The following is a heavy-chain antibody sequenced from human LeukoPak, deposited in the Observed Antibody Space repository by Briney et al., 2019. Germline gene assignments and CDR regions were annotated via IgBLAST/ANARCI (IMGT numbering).Heavy chain of an antibody. Sequence: SETLSLTCTVSGGSISSGSHYWGWIRQPPGKGLEWIGSIHYSGSTYYKPSLKSRVTISVDTSKNQFSLKLSSVTAADTAVYYCARDYITRVGATMGYYYYMDVWGKGTTVTVSS. CDR1: GGSISSGSHY. D-gene: IGHD1-26*01. CDR2: IHYSGST. V-gene: IGHV4-39*07. CDR3: ARDYITRVGATMGYYYYMDV. J-gene: IGHJ6*03.